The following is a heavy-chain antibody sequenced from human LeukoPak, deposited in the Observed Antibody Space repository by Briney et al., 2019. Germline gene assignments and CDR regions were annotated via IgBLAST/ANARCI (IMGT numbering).Heavy chain of an antibody. CDR3: ARGGRARANVWWYFDY. V-gene: IGHV3-66*02. Sequence: PGGSLRLSCAASGFTVSSNYMSWVRQAPGKGLEWVSVIYSGGSTYYADSVKGRFTISRDNPKNTLYLQMNSLRAEDTAVYYCARGGRARANVWWYFDYWGQGTLVTVSS. CDR1: GFTVSSNY. CDR2: IYSGGST. J-gene: IGHJ4*02. D-gene: IGHD4/OR15-4a*01.